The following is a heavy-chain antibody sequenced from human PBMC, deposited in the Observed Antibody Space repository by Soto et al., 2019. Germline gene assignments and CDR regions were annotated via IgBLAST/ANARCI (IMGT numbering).Heavy chain of an antibody. V-gene: IGHV3-33*01. CDR1: GFTFSSYG. CDR3: AREGRVVVPAATPPDY. Sequence: QVQLVESGGGVVQPGRSLRLSCAASGFTFSSYGMHWVRQAPGKGLEWVAVIWYDGSNKYYADSVKGRFTISRDNSKNTLYLQMNSLRAEDTAVYYCAREGRVVVPAATPPDYWGKGTLVTVSS. J-gene: IGHJ4*02. CDR2: IWYDGSNK. D-gene: IGHD2-2*01.